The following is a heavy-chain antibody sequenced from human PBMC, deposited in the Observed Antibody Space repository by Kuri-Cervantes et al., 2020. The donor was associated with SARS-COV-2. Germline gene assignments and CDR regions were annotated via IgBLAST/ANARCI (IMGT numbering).Heavy chain of an antibody. CDR3: AKAVRRIAAARYDFDY. CDR1: GFTFSSYA. Sequence: GGSLRLSCAASGFTFSSYAMRWVRQAPGKGLEWVAVISYDGSNKYYADSVKGRFTISRDNSKNTLYLQMNSLSAEDTAVYYCAKAVRRIAAARYDFDYWGQGTLVTVSS. J-gene: IGHJ4*02. V-gene: IGHV3-30-3*01. CDR2: ISYDGSNK. D-gene: IGHD6-13*01.